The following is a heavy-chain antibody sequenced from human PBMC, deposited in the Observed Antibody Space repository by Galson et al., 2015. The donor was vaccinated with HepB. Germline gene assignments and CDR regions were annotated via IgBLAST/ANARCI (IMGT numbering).Heavy chain of an antibody. CDR2: INAGNGNT. J-gene: IGHJ3*02. V-gene: IGHV1-3*01. D-gene: IGHD3-16*01. Sequence: SVKVSCKASGYAFTSYAMHWVRQAPGQRLEWMGWINAGNGNTKYSQKFQGRVTITRDTSASTAYMELSSLRSEDTAVYYCARRGDGILAAFDIWGQGTMVTVSS. CDR1: GYAFTSYA. CDR3: ARRGDGILAAFDI.